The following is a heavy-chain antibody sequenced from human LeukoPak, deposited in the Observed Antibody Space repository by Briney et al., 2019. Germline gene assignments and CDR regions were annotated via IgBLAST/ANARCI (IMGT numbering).Heavy chain of an antibody. CDR1: GFTFSTYA. Sequence: PGGSLRLSCAASGFTFSTYAMSWVRQAPGKGLVWVSAISGRGGSTYYADSVKGRFTISRDNSKNTVYLQMNSLRAEDTAVYYCARRTYDSSGYDNWGQGTLVTVSS. D-gene: IGHD3-22*01. J-gene: IGHJ4*02. CDR3: ARRTYDSSGYDN. CDR2: ISGRGGST. V-gene: IGHV3-23*01.